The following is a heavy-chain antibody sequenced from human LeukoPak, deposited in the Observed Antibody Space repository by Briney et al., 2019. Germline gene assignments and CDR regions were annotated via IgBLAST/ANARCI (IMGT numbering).Heavy chain of an antibody. CDR2: INPRNGDT. D-gene: IGHD1-1*01. CDR3: LRDVHNYNDDY. Sequence: ASVKVSCKASGYTFTGYNIHWVRQAPGQGLEWMGWINPRNGDTKYPPKFQGRVTMTRDTPISTAYMELSRLSFDDTAIYYCLRDVHNYNDDYWGQGSLVTVSS. J-gene: IGHJ4*02. V-gene: IGHV1-2*02. CDR1: GYTFTGYN.